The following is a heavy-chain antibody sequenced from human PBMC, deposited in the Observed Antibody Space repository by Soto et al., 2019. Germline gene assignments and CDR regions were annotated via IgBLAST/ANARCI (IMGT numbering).Heavy chain of an antibody. J-gene: IGHJ4*02. CDR1: GGSFSGYY. CDR2: INHSGST. CDR3: ARGASSSWYESH. V-gene: IGHV4-34*01. Sequence: LSLTCAVYGGSFSGYYWSWIRQPPGKGLEWIGEINHSGSTNYNPSLKSRVTISVDTSKNQFSLKLSSVTAADTAVYYCARGASSSWYESHWGQGTLITVS. D-gene: IGHD6-13*01.